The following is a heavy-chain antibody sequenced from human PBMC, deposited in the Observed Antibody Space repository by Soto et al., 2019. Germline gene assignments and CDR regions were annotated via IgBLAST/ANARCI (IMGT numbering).Heavy chain of an antibody. Sequence: SETLSLTCTVSGGSISSYYWSWIRQPPGKGLEWIGYISYTGSTNYNPSLKSRVTISVVTSKKQFSLKLSSVTAADTAMFYCAGHLDYGERDWFDPWGQGTLVTVSS. V-gene: IGHV4-59*08. J-gene: IGHJ5*02. CDR2: ISYTGST. D-gene: IGHD4-17*01. CDR1: GGSISSYY. CDR3: AGHLDYGERDWFDP.